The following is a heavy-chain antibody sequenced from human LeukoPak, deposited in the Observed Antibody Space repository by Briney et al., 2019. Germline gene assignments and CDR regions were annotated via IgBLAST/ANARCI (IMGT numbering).Heavy chain of an antibody. J-gene: IGHJ4*02. CDR2: ISSSSSYI. Sequence: PGGSLRLSCAASGFTFSSYSMNWVRQAPGKGLEWVSFISSSSSYIYYADSVKGRFTISRDNAKNSLYLQMNSLRAEDTAVYYCAKDQDYGDYYFDYWGQGTLVTVSS. CDR3: AKDQDYGDYYFDY. V-gene: IGHV3-21*01. CDR1: GFTFSSYS. D-gene: IGHD4-17*01.